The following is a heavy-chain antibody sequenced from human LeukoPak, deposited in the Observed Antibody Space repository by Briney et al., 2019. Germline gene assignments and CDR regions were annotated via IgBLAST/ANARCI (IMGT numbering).Heavy chain of an antibody. CDR3: ARAFCGGDCYSEFDS. D-gene: IGHD2-21*02. J-gene: IGHJ5*01. CDR1: GFINNYA. CDR2: ISYDGINK. Sequence: GGSLRLSCAASGFINNYAMHWVRLALGKGLAWVAVISYDGINKYYADSMEGRFTISRDIPGNTLYLQMNSLRPEDTAVYYCARAFCGGDCYSEFDSWGQGTLVTVSS. V-gene: IGHV3-30-3*01.